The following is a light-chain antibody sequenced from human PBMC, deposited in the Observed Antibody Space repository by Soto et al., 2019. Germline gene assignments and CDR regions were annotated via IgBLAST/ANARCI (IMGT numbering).Light chain of an antibody. CDR3: QQSYSTPIT. J-gene: IGKJ5*01. CDR1: QSISSY. Sequence: DIHMTQSPSSLSASVGDRVTITSRASQSISSYVNWDPQKPGKAPKLRIYAASSLQSGVPSRFSGSGSGTDVTLTISSRQPADVATYYCQQSYSTPITFGQGTRLEIK. CDR2: AAS. V-gene: IGKV1-39*01.